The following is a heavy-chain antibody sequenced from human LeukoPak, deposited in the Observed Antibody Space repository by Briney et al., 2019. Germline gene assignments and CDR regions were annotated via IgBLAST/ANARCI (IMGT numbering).Heavy chain of an antibody. CDR3: ARDLRSGVRWNGETDY. V-gene: IGHV1-2*02. Sequence: ASVKVSCKASGFTFTGYYIHWVRQAPGQGLEWMGWVNPNSGGTNYAQMFQGRVTMTRDTSISTAYMELSRLRSDDTAVYYCARDLRSGVRWNGETDYWGQGTLVTVSS. CDR1: GFTFTGYY. J-gene: IGHJ4*02. CDR2: VNPNSGGT. D-gene: IGHD3-10*01.